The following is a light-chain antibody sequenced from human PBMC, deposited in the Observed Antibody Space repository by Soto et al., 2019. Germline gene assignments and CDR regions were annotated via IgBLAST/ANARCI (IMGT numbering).Light chain of an antibody. J-gene: IGKJ2*01. CDR3: QQYNSWPPYT. V-gene: IGKV3-15*01. CDR2: GAS. CDR1: QSVSSN. Sequence: EVVMTQSPATVSVSPGERATLSCRASQSVSSNLAWYQQKPGQAPRLLIYGASTRATGTPARFSGSGSGTEFTLTISSLPSEDFAVYYCQQYNSWPPYTFGQGTKLEIK.